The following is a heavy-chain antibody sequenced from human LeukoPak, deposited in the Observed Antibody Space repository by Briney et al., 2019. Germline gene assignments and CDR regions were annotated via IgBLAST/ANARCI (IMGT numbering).Heavy chain of an antibody. CDR3: AKDATYYYGSGSPDAFDI. D-gene: IGHD3-10*01. CDR1: GFTFSSYG. V-gene: IGHV3-30*18. Sequence: GGSLRLSCAASGFTFSSYGMHWVRQAPGKGLEWVAVISYDGSNKYYADSVKDRFTISRDNSKNTLYLQMNSLRAEDTAVYYCAKDATYYYGSGSPDAFDIWGQGTMVTVSS. CDR2: ISYDGSNK. J-gene: IGHJ3*02.